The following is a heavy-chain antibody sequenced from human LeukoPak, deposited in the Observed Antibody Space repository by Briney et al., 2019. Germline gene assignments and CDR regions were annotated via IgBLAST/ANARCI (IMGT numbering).Heavy chain of an antibody. CDR2: INHSGST. J-gene: IGHJ3*02. CDR1: GGSFSGYY. D-gene: IGHD5-24*01. V-gene: IGHV4-34*01. CDR3: ARGRWLPNAFDI. Sequence: SETLSLTCAVYGGSFSGYYWSWIRQPPGKGLEWIGEINHSGSTNYNASLKSRVTISVDTSKNQFSLKLKSVTAADTAVYFCARGRWLPNAFDIWGQGTMVTVFS.